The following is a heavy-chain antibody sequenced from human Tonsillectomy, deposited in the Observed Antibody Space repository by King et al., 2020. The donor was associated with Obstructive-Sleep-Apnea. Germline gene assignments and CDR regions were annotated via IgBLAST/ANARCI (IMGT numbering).Heavy chain of an antibody. V-gene: IGHV3-21*01. Sequence: EVQLVESGGGLVRPGGSLRLSCAASGFIFSTYTMNWVRQAPGKGLEWVSSISGSSSHIYYADSVRGRFTVSSDNAKNSLYLQMNSLRAEDTAVYFCVRIPTTAPYPNWLDPWGQGTLVTVSS. J-gene: IGHJ5*02. CDR3: VRIPTTAPYPNWLDP. CDR1: GFIFSTYT. CDR2: ISGSSSHI. D-gene: IGHD1-26*01.